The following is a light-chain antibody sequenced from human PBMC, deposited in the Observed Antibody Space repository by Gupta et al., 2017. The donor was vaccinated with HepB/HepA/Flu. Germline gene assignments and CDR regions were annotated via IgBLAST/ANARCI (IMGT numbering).Light chain of an antibody. CDR3: QQDCSSEFT. J-gene: IGKJ3*01. CDR1: QSISSSY. V-gene: IGKV3-20*01. Sequence: EIVLTQSPGTLSLSPGERATLSCRASQSISSSYVTWYQQKRGQAPRLLIYGASSRATGIPDRFSGSGSGTDFTLTISRLEPEDFAVYYCQQDCSSEFTFGHGTKVDI. CDR2: GAS.